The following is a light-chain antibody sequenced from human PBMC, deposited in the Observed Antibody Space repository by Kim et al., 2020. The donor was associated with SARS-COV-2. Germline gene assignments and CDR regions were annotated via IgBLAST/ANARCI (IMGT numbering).Light chain of an antibody. CDR2: GNN. CDR1: RSNIGARYD. Sequence: QSVLTQPPSVSGAPGQRVTISCAGSRSNIGARYDVHWYQHIPGKAPKLLVYGNNRRPSGVPDRFSSSKSGTSASLAISGLQIEDEAYYYCQSFDTIVTAVFGGGTKVTVL. J-gene: IGLJ3*02. CDR3: QSFDTIVTAV. V-gene: IGLV1-40*01.